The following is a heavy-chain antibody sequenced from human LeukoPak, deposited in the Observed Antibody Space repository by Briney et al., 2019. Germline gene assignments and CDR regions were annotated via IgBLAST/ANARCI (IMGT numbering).Heavy chain of an antibody. CDR3: ARAGPVTTTGRPNDY. Sequence: ASVKVSCKASGYTFTDYFIHWVRLAPGQGLGWMGRINPNSGGTKFEQKFQGRVTMTRDTSISTANMELIRLTSDDTAVYYCARAGPVTTTGRPNDYWGQGTLVTVSS. CDR2: INPNSGGT. V-gene: IGHV1-2*06. CDR1: GYTFTDYF. D-gene: IGHD4-17*01. J-gene: IGHJ4*02.